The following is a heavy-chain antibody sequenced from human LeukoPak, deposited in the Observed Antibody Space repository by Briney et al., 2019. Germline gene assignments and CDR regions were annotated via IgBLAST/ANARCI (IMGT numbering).Heavy chain of an antibody. D-gene: IGHD5-18*01. CDR1: GFTFSSAW. CDR2: IKQDGTEK. Sequence: GGSLRLSCAASGFTFSSAWMSWVRQAPGRGLEWVAHIKQDGTEKYYVDSVMGRVTISRDNSKNTLYLQMTSLRAEDTAVYYCAKTYVDTTFFDSWGQGTRVTVSS. CDR3: AKTYVDTTFFDS. V-gene: IGHV3-7*03. J-gene: IGHJ4*02.